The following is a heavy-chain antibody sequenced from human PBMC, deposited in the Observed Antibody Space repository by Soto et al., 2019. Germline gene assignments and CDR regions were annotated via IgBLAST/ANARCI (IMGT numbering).Heavy chain of an antibody. J-gene: IGHJ5*02. CDR2: IKQDGSEK. D-gene: IGHD2-15*01. CDR3: ARRRFSVEYCSGGSCYGNWFDP. Sequence: GGSLRLSCAASGFTFSSYWMSWVRQAPGKGLEWVANIKQDGSEKYYVDSVKGRFTISRDNAKNSLYLQMNSLRAEDTAVYYCARRRFSVEYCSGGSCYGNWFDPWGQGTLVTSPQ. V-gene: IGHV3-7*01. CDR1: GFTFSSYW.